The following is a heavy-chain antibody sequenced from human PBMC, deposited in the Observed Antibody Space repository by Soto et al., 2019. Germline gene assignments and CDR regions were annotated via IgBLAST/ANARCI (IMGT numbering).Heavy chain of an antibody. CDR1: GFTVSSNY. V-gene: IGHV3-53*04. CDR3: ARERSDDFWSGYEYYFDY. CDR2: IYSGGST. D-gene: IGHD3-3*01. Sequence: GGSLRLSCAASGFTVSSNYMSWVRQAPGKGLEWVSVIYSGGSTYYADSVKGRFTISRHNSKNTLYLQMNSLRAEDTAVYYCARERSDDFWSGYEYYFDYWGQGTLVTVSS. J-gene: IGHJ4*02.